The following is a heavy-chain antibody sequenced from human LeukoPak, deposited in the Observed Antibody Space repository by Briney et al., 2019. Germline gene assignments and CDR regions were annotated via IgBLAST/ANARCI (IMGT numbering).Heavy chain of an antibody. J-gene: IGHJ4*02. CDR2: VNPSSGDT. CDR1: GYTFTDYY. D-gene: IGHD6-6*01. CDR3: ARGGIAARPFDY. Sequence: ASVKVSCKASGYTFTDYYIHWVRQAPGQGLGWMGWVNPSSGDTDYAQKFQVCVTVTRDTSISTAYMELTSLKSDDTAVYYCARGGIAARPFDYWGQGTLVTVSS. V-gene: IGHV1-2*04.